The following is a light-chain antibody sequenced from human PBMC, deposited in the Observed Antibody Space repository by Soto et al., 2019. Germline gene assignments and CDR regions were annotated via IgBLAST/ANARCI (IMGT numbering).Light chain of an antibody. CDR1: QSIATF. Sequence: DIQMTQSPSSLSVSVRDRVTITCRASQSIATFLHWYQQKPGKAPKLLIYASFNLQSGVPSRFSGSGSGTDFTLTISSLQPEDFATYYCQQSYNIPYTFGQGTKREIK. CDR2: ASF. J-gene: IGKJ2*01. V-gene: IGKV1-39*01. CDR3: QQSYNIPYT.